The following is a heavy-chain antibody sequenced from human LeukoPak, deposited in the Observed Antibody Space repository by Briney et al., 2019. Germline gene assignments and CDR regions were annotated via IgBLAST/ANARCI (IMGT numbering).Heavy chain of an antibody. V-gene: IGHV4-38-2*01. CDR3: ARGGYCSGGSCLTVDY. CDR2: IYHSGST. Sequence: PSETLSLTCAVTGYSISSGYYWGWIRPPPGKGLEWIGSIYHSGSTYYNPSLKSRVTISVDTSKNQFSLKLSSVTAADTVVDYCARGGYCSGGSCLTVDYWGQGTLVTVSS. D-gene: IGHD2-15*01. J-gene: IGHJ4*02. CDR1: GYSISSGYY.